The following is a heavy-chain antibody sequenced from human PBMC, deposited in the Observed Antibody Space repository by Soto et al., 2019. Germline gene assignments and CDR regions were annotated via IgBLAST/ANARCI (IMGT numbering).Heavy chain of an antibody. J-gene: IGHJ4*02. Sequence: QVQLVESGGGVVQPGRSLRLSCAVSGFTFSSYAMHWVRQAPGKGLEWVAIISYDGSKKYYADSVKGRFTISRDNSKNTLYLQMNSLRAEDTSLYYCAREQSNYDLNTFDYWGQGTLVTVSS. V-gene: IGHV3-30-3*01. D-gene: IGHD3-22*01. CDR2: ISYDGSKK. CDR3: AREQSNYDLNTFDY. CDR1: GFTFSSYA.